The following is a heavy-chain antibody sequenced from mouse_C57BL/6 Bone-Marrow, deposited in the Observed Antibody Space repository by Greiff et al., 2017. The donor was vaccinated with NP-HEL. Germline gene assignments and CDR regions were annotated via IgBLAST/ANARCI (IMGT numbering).Heavy chain of an antibody. D-gene: IGHD2-2*01. CDR1: GYTFTSYW. CDR3: AREGRWLRRGYWYVDV. V-gene: IGHV1-53*01. Sequence: VQLQPPGTELVKPGTSVKLSCKSSGYTFTSYWMHWVKQRPGQGLEWIGNINPSNGVTNYNEKFKSKATLTVDKSSSTAYMQLSSLTSDVSAVYYCAREGRWLRRGYWYVDVWDTGTTVTVSS. CDR2: INPSNGVT. J-gene: IGHJ1*03.